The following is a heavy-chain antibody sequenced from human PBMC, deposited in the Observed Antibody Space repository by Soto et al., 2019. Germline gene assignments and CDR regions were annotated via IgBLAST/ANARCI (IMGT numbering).Heavy chain of an antibody. CDR1: CCSISRVGYY. CDR3: AGSKNREFGFDY. V-gene: IGHV4-31*03. CDR2: IYYSGST. Sequence: SVTRSLTCPFSCCSISRVGYYWILIRQHPGKGLEWIGYIYYSGSTYYNPSLKSRVTISVDTSKNQFSLRLGPVTAADTALYYCAGSKNREFGFDYRGHGALVTVSS. D-gene: IGHD3-10*01. J-gene: IGHJ5*01.